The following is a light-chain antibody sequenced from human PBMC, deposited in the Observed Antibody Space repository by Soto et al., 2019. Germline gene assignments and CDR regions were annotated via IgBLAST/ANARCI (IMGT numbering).Light chain of an antibody. Sequence: DIQMTQSPSTLSASIGDRVTITCRASQSISSWLACYQQNPGKAPTYLIYRASCLESGVPSRFSGSGSGAEFTLTISSLQPDDFATYYCQQYYSYPLTFGPGTKVDIK. J-gene: IGKJ3*01. CDR1: QSISSW. CDR3: QQYYSYPLT. V-gene: IGKV1-5*03. CDR2: RAS.